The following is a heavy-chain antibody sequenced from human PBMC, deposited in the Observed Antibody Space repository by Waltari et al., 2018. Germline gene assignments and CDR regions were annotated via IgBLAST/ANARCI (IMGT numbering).Heavy chain of an antibody. J-gene: IGHJ4*02. Sequence: QVQLQESGPGLVKPSETLSLTCTVSGGSISSYYCSWIRQPPGKGLEWIGYIYYSGSTNYNPSLKSRVTISVDTSKNQFSLKLSSVTAADTAVYYCARRDGSSSSSGPSYFDYWGQGTLVTVSS. V-gene: IGHV4-59*01. CDR2: IYYSGST. CDR1: GGSISSYY. D-gene: IGHD6-6*01. CDR3: ARRDGSSSSSGPSYFDY.